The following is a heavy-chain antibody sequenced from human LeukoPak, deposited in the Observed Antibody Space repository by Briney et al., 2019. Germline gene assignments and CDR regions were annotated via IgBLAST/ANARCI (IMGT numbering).Heavy chain of an antibody. J-gene: IGHJ4*02. Sequence: GGSLRLSCAASGFVFSNYWMSWVRQAPGKGLEWVANIKPDGTEKYYVDSLKGRFTISRDNTKNSLYLQMNSLRAEDTAVYYCAKDFFDYWGQGTLVTVSS. CDR1: GFVFSNYW. CDR3: AKDFFDY. V-gene: IGHV3-7*03. CDR2: IKPDGTEK.